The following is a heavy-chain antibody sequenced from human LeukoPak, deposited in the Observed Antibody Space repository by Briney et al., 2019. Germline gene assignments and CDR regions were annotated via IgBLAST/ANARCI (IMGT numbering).Heavy chain of an antibody. V-gene: IGHV2-5*02. Sequence: ESGPTLVKPTQTLTLTCSFSGFSLSSSGMGVRWIRQPPGKALEWLALIYWDDDKRYSPSLKSRLTIAQDTSKNEVVLTMTNVDPVDTATYYCAHAYCGRSSCHPYFYYNMDVWGKGTTVTVSS. CDR2: IYWDDDK. D-gene: IGHD2-15*01. CDR3: AHAYCGRSSCHPYFYYNMDV. J-gene: IGHJ6*03. CDR1: GFSLSSSGMG.